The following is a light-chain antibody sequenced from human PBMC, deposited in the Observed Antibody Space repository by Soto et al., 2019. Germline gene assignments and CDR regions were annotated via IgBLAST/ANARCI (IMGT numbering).Light chain of an antibody. CDR2: DVS. CDR3: CSYVGGYSYV. CDR1: SSDVGDYNS. Sequence: QSALTQPRSVSGSPGQSVTVSCIGTSSDVGDYNSVSWYQQHPGKAPKLMIYDVSKRPSGVPDRFSGSKSGNTASLTISGLQAEDEADYYCCSYVGGYSYVFGIGTQVTV. J-gene: IGLJ1*01. V-gene: IGLV2-11*01.